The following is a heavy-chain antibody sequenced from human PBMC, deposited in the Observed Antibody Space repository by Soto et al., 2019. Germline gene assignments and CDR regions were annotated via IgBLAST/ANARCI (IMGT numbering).Heavy chain of an antibody. CDR1: GFPFRSYA. J-gene: IGHJ3*02. V-gene: IGHV3-30-3*01. CDR2: ISYDGSNK. CDR3: ARDRSKWYYDFWSGYYFDAFDI. Sequence: QVQLVESGGGVVKPGRSLRLSCAASGFPFRSYAMHWVRQAPGKGLEWVAVISYDGSNKYYADSVKGRFTISRDNSKNTLYLQMNSLRAEDTAVYYCARDRSKWYYDFWSGYYFDAFDIWGQGTMVTVSS. D-gene: IGHD3-3*01.